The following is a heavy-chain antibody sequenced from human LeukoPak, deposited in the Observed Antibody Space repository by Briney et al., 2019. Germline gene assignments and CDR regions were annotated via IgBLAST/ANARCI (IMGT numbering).Heavy chain of an antibody. CDR2: LYWNDDK. D-gene: IGHD6-19*01. V-gene: IGHV2-5*01. Sequence: SGPTLVNPTQTLTLTCTFSGFSLSTTGVGVNWIRQSPGKALEWLALLYWNDDKRYSPSLRSRLTITRDTSKNQVVLTMTNMDPVDTATYYCAHRGGAVTGHYYFDYWGQGTLVTVSS. CDR1: GFSLSTTGVG. CDR3: AHRGGAVTGHYYFDY. J-gene: IGHJ4*02.